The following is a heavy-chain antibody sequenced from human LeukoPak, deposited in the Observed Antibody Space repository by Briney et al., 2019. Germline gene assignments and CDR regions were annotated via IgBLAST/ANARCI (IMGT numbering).Heavy chain of an antibody. D-gene: IGHD6-13*01. J-gene: IGHJ4*02. CDR1: GFTFSSYG. CDR3: AKDPGAAAGPFDY. Sequence: PGGTLRLSCAASGFTFSSYGMSWVRQAPGKGLEWVAFIRYDGSNKYYADSVKGRFTISRDNSKNTLYLQMNSLRAEDTAVYYCAKDPGAAAGPFDYWGQGTLVTVSS. V-gene: IGHV3-30*02. CDR2: IRYDGSNK.